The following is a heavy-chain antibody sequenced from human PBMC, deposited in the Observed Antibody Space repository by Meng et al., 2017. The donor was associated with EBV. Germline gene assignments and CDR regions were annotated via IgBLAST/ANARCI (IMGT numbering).Heavy chain of an antibody. CDR2: LIPMSDAP. CDR3: ASESGRGFTPDY. Sequence: GQVVQSGAEVKQPGSAGKASCKTPGGTFRSDAISWVRPAPGQGLEWMGGLIPMSDAPHYAQKFQGRVTITADESTSTHYMDLSGLRSEDTAVYYCASESGRGFTPDYWGQGTLVTVSS. D-gene: IGHD3-10*01. J-gene: IGHJ4*02. CDR1: GGTFRSDA. V-gene: IGHV1-69*01.